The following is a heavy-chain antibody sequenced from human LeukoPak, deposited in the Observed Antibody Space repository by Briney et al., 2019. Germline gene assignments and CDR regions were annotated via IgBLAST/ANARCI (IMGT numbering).Heavy chain of an antibody. J-gene: IGHJ5*02. CDR2: IIPILGIA. V-gene: IGHV1-69*04. CDR3: AREGSGYDFYDNWFDP. CDR1: GGTFSSYA. Sequence: SVKVSCKASGGTFSSYAIGWVRQAPGRGLEWMGRIIPILGIANYAQKFQGRVTITADKSTSTAYMELSSLRSEDTAVYYCAREGSGYDFYDNWFDPWGQGTLVTVSS. D-gene: IGHD5-12*01.